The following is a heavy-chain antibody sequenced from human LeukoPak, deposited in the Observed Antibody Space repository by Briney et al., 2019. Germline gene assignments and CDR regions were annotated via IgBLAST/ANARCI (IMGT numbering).Heavy chain of an antibody. J-gene: IGHJ4*02. D-gene: IGHD6-19*01. CDR2: INHSGST. V-gene: IGHV4-34*01. CDR3: ARSNTPGIAVAGTGFDY. Sequence: SETLSLTCAVYGGSFSGYYWSWIRQPPGKGLEWIGEINHSGSTNYNPSLKSRVTISVDTSKNQFSLKLSPVTAADTAVYYCARSNTPGIAVAGTGFDYWGQGTLVTVSS. CDR1: GGSFSGYY.